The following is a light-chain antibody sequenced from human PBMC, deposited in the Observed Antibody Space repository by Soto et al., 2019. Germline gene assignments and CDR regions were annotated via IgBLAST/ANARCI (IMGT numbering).Light chain of an antibody. CDR3: SSYTSSSTLV. Sequence: ALPQPASVSGSPGQSITISCTGTSSDVGGYNYVSWYQQHPGKAPKLVIYEVSNRPSGVSNRFSGSKSGNTASLTISGLQAEDEADYYCSSYTSSSTLVFGTGTKVPS. CDR1: SSDVGGYNY. CDR2: EVS. V-gene: IGLV2-14*01. J-gene: IGLJ1*01.